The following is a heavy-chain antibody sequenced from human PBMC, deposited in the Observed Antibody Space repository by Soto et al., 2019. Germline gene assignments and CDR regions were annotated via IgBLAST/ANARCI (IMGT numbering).Heavy chain of an antibody. CDR2: IYNSGST. V-gene: IGHV4-59*08. CDR3: ASMGYHYGSGSYPLDY. D-gene: IGHD3-10*01. Sequence: SETLSLTCTVSGGSISSYYWTWIRQPPGKGLEWIGFIYNSGSTHYNPSLRSRVTISVDTSKNQFSLKLRSVTAADTAVYYCASMGYHYGSGSYPLDYWGQGTPVTVSS. CDR1: GGSISSYY. J-gene: IGHJ4*02.